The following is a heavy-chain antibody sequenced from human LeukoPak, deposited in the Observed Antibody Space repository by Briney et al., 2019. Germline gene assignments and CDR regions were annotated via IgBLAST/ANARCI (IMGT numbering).Heavy chain of an antibody. Sequence: PSETLSLTCTVSGGSISSGSYYWSWIRQPAGKGLEWIGRIYTSGSTNYNPSLKSRVTISVDTSKNHFSLKVSSVTAADTAVYYCARGIAAAGRSYYYYYMDVWGKGTTVTISS. CDR3: ARGIAAAGRSYYYYYMDV. CDR1: GGSISSGSYY. J-gene: IGHJ6*03. CDR2: IYTSGST. V-gene: IGHV4-61*02. D-gene: IGHD6-13*01.